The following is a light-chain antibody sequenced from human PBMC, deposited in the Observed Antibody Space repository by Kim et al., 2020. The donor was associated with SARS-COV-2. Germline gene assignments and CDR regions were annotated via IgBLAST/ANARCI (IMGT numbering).Light chain of an antibody. CDR2: DVN. Sequence: GQSITISCTGTGSDVGGYNFVSWFQQHPGKAPKLMIFDVNKRPSGVSNRFSGSKSGNTASLTISGLQAEDEADYYCSSYTSSSTFVFGGGTKVTVL. CDR3: SSYTSSSTFV. V-gene: IGLV2-14*04. CDR1: GSDVGGYNF. J-gene: IGLJ3*02.